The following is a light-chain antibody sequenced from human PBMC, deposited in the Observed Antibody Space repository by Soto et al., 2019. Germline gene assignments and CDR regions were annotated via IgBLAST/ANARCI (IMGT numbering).Light chain of an antibody. Sequence: DIQLTKSPSFLPASLGDRVTITCQASQNINNYFNWYQQKPGRAPKLLIYDASNLEAGVPSRLRGSGSGTDFTFTISRLQPEDTATYYCQQYENLPTFGQGTRLEIK. CDR1: QNINNY. J-gene: IGKJ5*01. V-gene: IGKV1-33*01. CDR2: DAS. CDR3: QQYENLPT.